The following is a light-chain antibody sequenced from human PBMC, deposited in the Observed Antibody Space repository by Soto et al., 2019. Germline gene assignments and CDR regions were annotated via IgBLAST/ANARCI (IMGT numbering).Light chain of an antibody. CDR2: GNN. V-gene: IGLV1-40*01. Sequence: QAVLTQPPSVSGAPGQRVTISCTGSSSNIGAGYDVHWYQQLPGTAPKLLIYGNNNRPSGVPDRFSGSKSGASASLAITGLQAEDEADYYCQSYDSSLVVFGRGTQLTVL. CDR3: QSYDSSLVV. J-gene: IGLJ2*01. CDR1: SSNIGAGYD.